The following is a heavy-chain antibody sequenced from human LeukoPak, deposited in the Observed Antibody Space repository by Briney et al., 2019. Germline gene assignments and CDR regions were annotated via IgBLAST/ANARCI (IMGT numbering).Heavy chain of an antibody. CDR1: GFTSNNAW. Sequence: GGSLRLSCAASGFTSNNAWMTWVRQAPGKGLEWVGRIKSKTDGGTTDYAAPVKGRFTISRDDTENTVYLQMNSLKTEDTAVYFCTTDYSHTFDIWGQGTMVTVSS. D-gene: IGHD2-15*01. CDR2: IKSKTDGGTT. CDR3: TTDYSHTFDI. J-gene: IGHJ3*02. V-gene: IGHV3-15*01.